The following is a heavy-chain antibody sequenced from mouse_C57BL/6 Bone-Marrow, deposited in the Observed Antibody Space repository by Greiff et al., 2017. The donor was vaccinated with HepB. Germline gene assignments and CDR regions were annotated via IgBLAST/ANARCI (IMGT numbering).Heavy chain of an antibody. CDR3: AKLFYAMDY. Sequence: QVQLKQPGAELVRPGTSVKLSCKASGYTFTSYWMHWVKQRPGQGLEWIGVIDPSDSYTNYNQKFKGKATLTVDTSSSTAYMQLSSLTSEDSAVYYCAKLFYAMDYWGQGTSVTVSS. CDR1: GYTFTSYW. V-gene: IGHV1-59*01. CDR2: IDPSDSYT. J-gene: IGHJ4*01.